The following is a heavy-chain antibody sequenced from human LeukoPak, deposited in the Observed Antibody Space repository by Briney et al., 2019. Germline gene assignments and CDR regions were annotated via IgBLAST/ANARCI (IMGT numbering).Heavy chain of an antibody. Sequence: AGSLRLSCAASGFTFSDYAMHWVRQAPGKGLDFVSSISTDGLNTHYADSVKGRFTVSRDNSKNILYLQMGSLSAEDMAVYYCSRDLALGDDAFHIWGQGTMVTVS. V-gene: IGHV3-64*02. J-gene: IGHJ3*02. CDR1: GFTFSDYA. D-gene: IGHD2-21*02. CDR2: ISTDGLNT. CDR3: SRDLALGDDAFHI.